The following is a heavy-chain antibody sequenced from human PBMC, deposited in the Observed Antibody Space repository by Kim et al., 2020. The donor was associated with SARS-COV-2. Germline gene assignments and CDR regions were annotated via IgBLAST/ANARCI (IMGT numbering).Heavy chain of an antibody. V-gene: IGHV4-39*07. J-gene: IGHJ4*02. CDR3: ARISGTYRSSDFDY. D-gene: IGHD3-10*01. CDR2: INYSGST. Sequence: SETLSLTCTVSGGSIRRSSYYWGWVRQPPGKGLEWIGSINYSGSTYYNPSLKSRVTISVDTSKNQFSLKLSSVTAADTAIYYYARISGTYRSSDFDYWGQGTLVTVSS. CDR1: GGSIRRSSYY.